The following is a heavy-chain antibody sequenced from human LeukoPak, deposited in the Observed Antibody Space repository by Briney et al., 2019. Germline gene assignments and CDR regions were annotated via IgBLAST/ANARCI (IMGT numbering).Heavy chain of an antibody. V-gene: IGHV4-34*01. CDR1: GGSFSGYY. D-gene: IGHD1/OR15-1a*01. Sequence: PSETLSLTCAVYGGSFSGYYWSWIRQPPGKGLEWIGEINHSGSTNYNPSLKSRVTISVDTSKNQFSLKLSSVTAADTAVYYCARDCLSGRTSGFDPWGQGTLVTV. CDR3: ARDCLSGRTSGFDP. J-gene: IGHJ5*02. CDR2: INHSGST.